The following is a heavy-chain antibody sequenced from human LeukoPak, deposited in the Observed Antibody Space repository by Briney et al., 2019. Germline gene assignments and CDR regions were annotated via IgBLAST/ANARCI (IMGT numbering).Heavy chain of an antibody. CDR1: GFTFSSYA. CDR2: ISGSGGSK. J-gene: IGHJ4*02. V-gene: IGHV3-23*01. CDR3: AKESSVVGAGLLDY. Sequence: GGSLRLSCAASGFTFSSYAMSWVRQAPEKGLEWVSSISGSGGSKWFADSVKGRFTISRDNSENTLYLQMNRLRAEDTALYYCAKESSVVGAGLLDYWGQGTLVTVSS. D-gene: IGHD6-19*01.